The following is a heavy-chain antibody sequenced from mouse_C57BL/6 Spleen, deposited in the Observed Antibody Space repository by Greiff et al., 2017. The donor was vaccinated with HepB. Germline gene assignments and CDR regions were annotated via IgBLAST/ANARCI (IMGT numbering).Heavy chain of an antibody. Sequence: QVQLQQSGPELVKPGASVKISCKASGYAFSSSWMNWVKQRPGKGLEWIGRICPGDGDTNYNGKFKGKASMTADQSSSTAYMQLSSLTSEDSAVYFCARDGDGSPFDYWGQGTTLTVSS. CDR2: ICPGDGDT. J-gene: IGHJ2*01. CDR1: GYAFSSSW. CDR3: ARDGDGSPFDY. D-gene: IGHD1-1*01. V-gene: IGHV1-82*01.